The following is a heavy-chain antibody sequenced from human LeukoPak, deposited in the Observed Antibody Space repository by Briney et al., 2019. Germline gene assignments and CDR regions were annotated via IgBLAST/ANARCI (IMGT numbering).Heavy chain of an antibody. Sequence: ASVKVSCKASGGTFSSYAISWVRQAPGQGLEWMGRIIPILGIANYAQKFQGRVTMTRNTSISTAYMELSSLRSEDTAVYYCARGGYYYDSCGIDYWGQGTLVTVS. J-gene: IGHJ4*02. CDR3: ARGGYYYDSCGIDY. CDR1: GGTFSSYA. CDR2: IIPILGIA. D-gene: IGHD3-22*01. V-gene: IGHV1-69*04.